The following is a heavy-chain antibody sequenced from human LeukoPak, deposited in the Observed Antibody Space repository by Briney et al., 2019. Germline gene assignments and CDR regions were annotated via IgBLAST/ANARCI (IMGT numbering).Heavy chain of an antibody. CDR3: AKSGNLEDFWSGYYFDY. CDR1: GFTFSSYA. CDR2: ISGSGGST. Sequence: PGGSLRLSCAASGFTFSSYAMSWVRQAPGKGLEWVSAISGSGGSTYYADSVKGRFTISRDNSKNTLYLQMDSLRAEDTAVYYCAKSGNLEDFWSGYYFDYWGQGTLVTVSS. V-gene: IGHV3-23*01. D-gene: IGHD3-3*01. J-gene: IGHJ4*02.